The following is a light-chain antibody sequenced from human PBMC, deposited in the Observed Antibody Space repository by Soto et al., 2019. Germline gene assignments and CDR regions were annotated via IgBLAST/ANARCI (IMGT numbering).Light chain of an antibody. J-gene: IGKJ1*01. CDR1: QSVGNNY. CDR2: GAS. CDR3: QHYGNSPGT. Sequence: EIVLTQYPGTLSLSPGERATLSCRASQSVGNNYLAWYQQKPGQAPRLLIYGASNRATGIPDRFSGSRSGTDFTLTISRLEPEDFAVYYCQHYGNSPGTFGQGTKVDIK. V-gene: IGKV3-20*01.